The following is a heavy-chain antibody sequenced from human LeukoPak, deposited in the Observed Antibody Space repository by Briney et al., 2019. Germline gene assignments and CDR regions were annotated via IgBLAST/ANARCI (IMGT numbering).Heavy chain of an antibody. J-gene: IGHJ4*02. CDR1: GFTFSSYA. D-gene: IGHD6-19*01. V-gene: IGHV3-23*01. CDR2: IRGSGGST. Sequence: SGGSLRLSCAASGFTFSSYAMSWVRQAPGKGLEWVSAIRGSGGSTYYADSVKGRFTISRDNAKNTLFLQMNSLRAEDTAVYYCAKDYSGWFTFDYWGQGTLVTVSA. CDR3: AKDYSGWFTFDY.